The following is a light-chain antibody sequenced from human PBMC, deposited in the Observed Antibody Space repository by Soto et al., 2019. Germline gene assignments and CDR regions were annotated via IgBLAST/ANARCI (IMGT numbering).Light chain of an antibody. CDR1: QSVISSY. J-gene: IGKJ5*01. CDR3: QQYGSSPT. CDR2: GAS. V-gene: IGKV3-20*01. Sequence: EIVLKPSPGTLSLSPGERATLSWRACQSVISSYLAWYQPKPGQAPRPLIYGASSRATGIPDRFKGSGSGTDFTLTISRLEPKDFAVYYSQQYGSSPTYGQGTRLEI.